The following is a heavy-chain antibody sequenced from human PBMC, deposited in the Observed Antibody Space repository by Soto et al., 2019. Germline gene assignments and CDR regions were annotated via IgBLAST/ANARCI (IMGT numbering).Heavy chain of an antibody. CDR1: GGSISSSSYY. CDR3: ARRHDFWSGYSDY. V-gene: IGHV4-39*01. D-gene: IGHD3-3*01. CDR2: IYYSGST. Sequence: KTSETLSLTCTVSGGSISSSSYYWGWIRQPPGKGLEWIGSIYYSGSTYYNPSLKSRVTISVDTSKNQFSLKLSSVTAADTAVYYCARRHDFWSGYSDYWGQGTLVTVSS. J-gene: IGHJ4*02.